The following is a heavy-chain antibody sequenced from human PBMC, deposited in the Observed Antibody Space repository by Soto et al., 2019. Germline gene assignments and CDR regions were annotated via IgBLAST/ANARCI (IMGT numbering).Heavy chain of an antibody. J-gene: IGHJ5*02. Sequence: ASVKVSCKASGYTFTSYDINWVRQATGQGLEWMGWMNPNSGNTGYAQKFQGRVTMTRNTSISTAYMELSSLRSEDTAVYYCARGAEQLVLYNWFDPWGQGTLVTVSS. V-gene: IGHV1-8*01. CDR3: ARGAEQLVLYNWFDP. CDR1: GYTFTSYD. D-gene: IGHD6-6*01. CDR2: MNPNSGNT.